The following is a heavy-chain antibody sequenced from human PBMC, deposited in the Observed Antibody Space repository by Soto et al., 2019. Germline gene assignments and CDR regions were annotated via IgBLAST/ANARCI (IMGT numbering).Heavy chain of an antibody. V-gene: IGHV4-31*03. D-gene: IGHD6-6*01. CDR1: GGSISSGGYY. J-gene: IGHJ6*04. CDR3: ARVFGSSSPRDV. Sequence: SETLSLTCTVSGGSISSGGYYWSWIRQHPGKGLEWIGYIYYSGSTYYNPSLKSRVTISVDTSKNQFSLKLSSVTAADTAVYYCARVFGSSSPRDVWGKGTTVTVSS. CDR2: IYYSGST.